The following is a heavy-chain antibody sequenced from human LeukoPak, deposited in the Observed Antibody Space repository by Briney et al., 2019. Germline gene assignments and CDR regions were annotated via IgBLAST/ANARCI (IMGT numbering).Heavy chain of an antibody. V-gene: IGHV1-2*02. CDR3: ARSGYYDFWSGYYIGNNWFDP. CDR1: GFTFTAYY. D-gene: IGHD3-3*01. J-gene: IGHJ5*02. CDR2: INPNSGGT. Sequence: ASVKVSCKASGFTFTAYYMHWVRQAPGQGLEWMGWINPNSGGTNYAQKFQGRVTMTRDTSISTAYMELSRLRSDDTAVYYCARSGYYDFWSGYYIGNNWFDPWGQGTLVTVSS.